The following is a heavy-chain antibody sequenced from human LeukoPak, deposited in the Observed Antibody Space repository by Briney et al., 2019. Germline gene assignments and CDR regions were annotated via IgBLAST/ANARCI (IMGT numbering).Heavy chain of an antibody. V-gene: IGHV1-18*01. CDR2: ISAYNGYT. CDR3: ARGFPPRRNYDSSGYYSYHFDS. Sequence: ASVKVSCKASGYTFTSYDINWVRQAPGQGLEWMGWISAYNGYTNYAQNLQGRVTMTTDTSTSTAYMELRSLISDDTAVYFCARGFPPRRNYDSSGYYSYHFDSWGQGTLVTVSS. J-gene: IGHJ4*02. CDR1: GYTFTSYD. D-gene: IGHD3-22*01.